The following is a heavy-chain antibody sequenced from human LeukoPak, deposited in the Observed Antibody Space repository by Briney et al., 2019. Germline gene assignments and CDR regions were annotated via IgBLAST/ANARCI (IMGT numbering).Heavy chain of an antibody. V-gene: IGHV3-23*01. D-gene: IGHD6-13*01. CDR1: GFTFSSYA. CDR2: ISATGGNT. J-gene: IGHJ4*02. Sequence: GSLRLSCAASGFTFSSYAMSWVRQAPGKGLEWVSGISATGGNTDHADSVKGRFTISRDNSKNTLYLQMNSLRAEDTAVYYCARGQLWTFDYWGQGTLVTVSS. CDR3: ARGQLWTFDY.